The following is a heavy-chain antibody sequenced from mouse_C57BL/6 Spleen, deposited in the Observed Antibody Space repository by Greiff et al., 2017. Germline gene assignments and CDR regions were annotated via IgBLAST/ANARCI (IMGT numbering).Heavy chain of an antibody. CDR3: ARSGGYDRSVDY. D-gene: IGHD2-2*01. J-gene: IGHJ2*01. CDR1: GYTFTSYW. CDR2: IDPSDSYT. Sequence: QVQLQQPGAELVMPGASVKLSCKASGYTFTSYWMHWVKQRPGQGLEWIGEIDPSDSYTNYNQKFKGKSTLTVDKSSSTAYMQLSSLTSEDSAVYYCARSGGYDRSVDYWGQGTTLTVSS. V-gene: IGHV1-69*01.